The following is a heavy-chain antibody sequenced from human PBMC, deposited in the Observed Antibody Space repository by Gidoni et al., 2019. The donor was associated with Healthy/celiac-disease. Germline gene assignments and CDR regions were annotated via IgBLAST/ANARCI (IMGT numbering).Heavy chain of an antibody. CDR1: GYTFTSYG. D-gene: IGHD3-9*01. Sequence: QVQLVQSGAEVKKPGASVKVSCTASGYTFTSYGISWVRQAPGQGLEWMGWISAYNGNTNYAQKLQGRVTMTTDTSTSTAYMELRSLRSDDTAVYYCAREIRYFDELYYYYGMDVWGQGTTVTVSS. V-gene: IGHV1-18*04. CDR3: AREIRYFDELYYYYGMDV. CDR2: ISAYNGNT. J-gene: IGHJ6*02.